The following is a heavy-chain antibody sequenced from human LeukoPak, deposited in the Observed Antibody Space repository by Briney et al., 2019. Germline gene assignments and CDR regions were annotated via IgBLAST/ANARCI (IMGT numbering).Heavy chain of an antibody. CDR2: INHSGST. CDR1: GGSFSGYY. Sequence: SETLSLTCAVYGGSFSGYYWSWIRQPPGKGLEWIGEINHSGSTNYNPSLKSRVTISVDTSKNQFSLKLSSVTAADTAVYYCARWYYDFWSGYYRLGYYYMDGWGKGTTVTVSS. V-gene: IGHV4-34*01. CDR3: ARWYYDFWSGYYRLGYYYMDG. D-gene: IGHD3-3*01. J-gene: IGHJ6*03.